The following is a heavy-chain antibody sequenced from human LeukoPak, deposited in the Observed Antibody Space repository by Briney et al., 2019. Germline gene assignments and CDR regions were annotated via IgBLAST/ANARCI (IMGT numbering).Heavy chain of an antibody. D-gene: IGHD3-9*01. CDR3: TRGGVVGGRLAN. CDR2: IKQDGSEK. Sequence: PVGSLRLSCVASGFTLSDDGMSWVRQTPGKGLEAWANIKQDGSEKEYVESVKGRFTISRDNAKNSVYLEMSSLRVEDTAVYYCTRGGVVGGRLANWGQGTLVTVSS. V-gene: IGHV3-7*01. CDR1: GFTLSDDG. J-gene: IGHJ4*02.